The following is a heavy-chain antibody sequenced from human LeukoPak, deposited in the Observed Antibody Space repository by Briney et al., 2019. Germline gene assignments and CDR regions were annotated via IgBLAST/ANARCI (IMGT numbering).Heavy chain of an antibody. CDR2: IWYDGSNK. CDR1: GFTFRSHG. J-gene: IGHJ4*02. Sequence: GGSLRLSCAASGFTFRSHGMHWVRQAPGKGLEWVAFIWYDGSNKYYTDSVKGRFTISRDNAKNSLYLQMNSLRAEDTAVYYCARGAYYYEDWGQGTLVTVSS. V-gene: IGHV3-33*01. D-gene: IGHD3-22*01. CDR3: ARGAYYYED.